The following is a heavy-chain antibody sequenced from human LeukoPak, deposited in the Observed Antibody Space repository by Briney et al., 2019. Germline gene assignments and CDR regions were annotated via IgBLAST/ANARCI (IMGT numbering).Heavy chain of an antibody. CDR3: ARARTGIAVAAIGALDFDY. CDR1: GFTFSSNW. D-gene: IGHD6-19*01. Sequence: GGSLRLSCAASGFTFSSNWMSWVRQAPGKGLEWVANIKQDGSEKYYVDSVKGRFTISRDNAKNSLYLQMNSLRAEDTAVYYCARARTGIAVAAIGALDFDYWGQGTLVTVSS. V-gene: IGHV3-7*01. J-gene: IGHJ4*02. CDR2: IKQDGSEK.